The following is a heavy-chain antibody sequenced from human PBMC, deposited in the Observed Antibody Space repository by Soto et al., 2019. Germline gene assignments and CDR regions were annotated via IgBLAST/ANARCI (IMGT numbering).Heavy chain of an antibody. Sequence: LIXCCATSEFTFDDYAMHWVRQVPGKGLEWVSGINWNSGSIGYADSVKGRFAISRDNAKNSLHLQMNSLRAEDTAFYYCVKDESINWYSGHFRHWGQGTLVTVSS. J-gene: IGHJ1*01. CDR2: INWNSGSI. CDR1: EFTFDDYA. V-gene: IGHV3-9*01. D-gene: IGHD6-13*01. CDR3: VKDESINWYSGHFRH.